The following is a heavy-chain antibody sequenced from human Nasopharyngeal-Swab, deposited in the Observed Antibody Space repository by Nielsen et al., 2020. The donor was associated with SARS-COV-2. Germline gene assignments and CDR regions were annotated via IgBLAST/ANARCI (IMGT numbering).Heavy chain of an antibody. J-gene: IGHJ6*03. D-gene: IGHD3-3*01. Sequence: WIRQPPGKGLEWIGEINHSGSTNHNPSLKSRVTISVDTSKNQFSLKLSSVTAADTAVYYCARAIFGVVIIFNYYYMDVWGKGTTVTVPS. CDR3: ARAIFGVVIIFNYYYMDV. CDR2: INHSGST. V-gene: IGHV4-34*01.